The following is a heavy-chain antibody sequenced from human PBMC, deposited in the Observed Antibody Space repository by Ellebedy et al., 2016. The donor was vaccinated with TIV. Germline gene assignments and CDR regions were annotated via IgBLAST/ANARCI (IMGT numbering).Heavy chain of an antibody. V-gene: IGHV3-11*01. Sequence: GESLKISCTASGFTFSPYYMTWIRQAPGKGLECISYLSGGGSTVYDADSVKGRFTMSRDNAKNSVFLQMNSLRADDTAVYFCARVQRRITMLRGVFYMDVWGKGTTVTVSS. CDR2: LSGGGSTV. CDR1: GFTFSPYY. D-gene: IGHD3-10*01. J-gene: IGHJ6*03. CDR3: ARVQRRITMLRGVFYMDV.